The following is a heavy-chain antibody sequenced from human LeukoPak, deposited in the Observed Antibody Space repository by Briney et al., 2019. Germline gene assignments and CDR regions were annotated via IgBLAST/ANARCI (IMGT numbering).Heavy chain of an antibody. V-gene: IGHV3-23*01. CDR1: GFSFSSSV. J-gene: IGHJ3*02. CDR3: TTDRITRRGFAMDDAFDI. CDR2: VGSGGNT. D-gene: IGHD3-10*01. Sequence: PGGSLRLSCAASGFSFSSSVMMWVRQAPGKGLEWVSSVGSGGNTYYAGAVKGRFTISRDSSKNTLYLQMNSLRADDTAVYYCTTDRITRRGFAMDDAFDIWGQGTMVTVSS.